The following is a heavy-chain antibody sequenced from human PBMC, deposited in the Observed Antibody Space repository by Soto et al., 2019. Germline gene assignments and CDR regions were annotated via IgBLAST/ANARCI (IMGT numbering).Heavy chain of an antibody. Sequence: EVQLLESGGGLVQPGGSLRLSCAASGFTFSSYAMSWVRQAPGKGLEWVSAISGSGGSTYYADSEKGRFTISRDNSKNTQHQQMNSMRDEDTAVYYCAKDLSDEGGRQLWLVYYSYGIDVWGQRTTGIV. V-gene: IGHV3-23*01. CDR2: ISGSGGST. D-gene: IGHD5-18*01. CDR1: GFTFSSYA. J-gene: IGHJ6*02. CDR3: AKDLSDEGGRQLWLVYYSYGIDV.